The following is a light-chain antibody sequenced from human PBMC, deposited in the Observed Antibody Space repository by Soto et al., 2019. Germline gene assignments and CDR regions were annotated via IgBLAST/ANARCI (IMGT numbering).Light chain of an antibody. CDR3: GTWDLSMSAYV. V-gene: IGLV1-51*01. CDR1: SSNIRNNY. CDR2: GNN. J-gene: IGLJ1*01. Sequence: VLTQPPSVSAAPRQKVTISCSGSSSNIRNNYVSWYQQLPGTAPKLLIYGNNKRPSGIPDRFSGSKSGTSATLGITGLQTGDEDDYDGGTWDLSMSAYVFGTETQV.